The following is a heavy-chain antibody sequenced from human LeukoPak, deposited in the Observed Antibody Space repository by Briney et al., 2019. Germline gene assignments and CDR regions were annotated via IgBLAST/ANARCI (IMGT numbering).Heavy chain of an antibody. CDR2: ITSGSSYI. D-gene: IGHD1-26*01. Sequence: TGGSLRLSCAASGFPFDDYGMLWVRQAPGKGLEWVSSITSGSSYIYYADSVKGRFTISRDNAKNSLYLQMNSLRAEDTAVYYCARDPYSGSYGNYYYYFMDVWGKGTTVTISS. V-gene: IGHV3-21*01. CDR3: ARDPYSGSYGNYYYYFMDV. J-gene: IGHJ6*03. CDR1: GFPFDDYG.